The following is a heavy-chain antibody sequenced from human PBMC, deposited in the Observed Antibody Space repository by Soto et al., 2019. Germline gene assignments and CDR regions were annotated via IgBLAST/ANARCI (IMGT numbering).Heavy chain of an antibody. CDR2: VNHSGST. V-gene: IGHV4-34*01. J-gene: IGHJ6*02. CDR1: GGSFSGYY. Sequence: PSETLSLTCAVSGGSFSGYYWSWIRQPPGKGLEWIGEVNHSGSTNYNPSLKSRFTISVATSKNQLSLKVTSVTAADTAVYYCARWDSRCYYYGMDVWGQGTTVTVSS. CDR3: ARWDSRCYYYGMDV. D-gene: IGHD6-13*01.